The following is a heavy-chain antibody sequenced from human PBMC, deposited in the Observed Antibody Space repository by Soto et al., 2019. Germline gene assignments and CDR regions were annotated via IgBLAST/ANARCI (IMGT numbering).Heavy chain of an antibody. CDR3: ARAPGYYDSSASHYYYCGMDV. V-gene: IGHV1-69*13. CDR1: GGTFSSYA. CDR2: IIPIFGTA. Sequence: ASVKVSCKASGGTFSSYAISWVRQAPGQGLEWMGGIIPIFGTANYAQKFQGRVTITADASTSTAYMELSSLRSEDTAVYYCARAPGYYDSSASHYYYCGMDVWGQGTTVTVSS. J-gene: IGHJ6*02. D-gene: IGHD3-22*01.